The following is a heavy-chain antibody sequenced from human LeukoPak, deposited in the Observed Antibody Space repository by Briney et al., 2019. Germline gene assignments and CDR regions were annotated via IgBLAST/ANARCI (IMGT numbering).Heavy chain of an antibody. CDR2: INPNSGGT. J-gene: IGHJ6*03. V-gene: IGHV1-2*02. CDR3: ARKGDYYYYYYMDV. Sequence: ASVKVSCKASGYTFTGYYMHWVRQAPGQGLEWMGWINPNSGGTNYARKFQGRVTMTRDTSISTAYMELSRLRSDDTAVYYCARKGDYYYYYYMDVWGKGTTVTVSS. CDR1: GYTFTGYY.